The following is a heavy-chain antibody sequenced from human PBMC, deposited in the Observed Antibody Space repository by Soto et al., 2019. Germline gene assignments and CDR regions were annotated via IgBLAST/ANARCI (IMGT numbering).Heavy chain of an antibody. CDR3: TRVARYYYGSGSAARHYYYGMDV. CDR1: GFTFGDYA. CDR2: IRSKAYGGTT. Sequence: AGGSLRLSCTASGFTFGDYAMSWVRQAPGKGLEWVGFIRSKAYGGTTEYAASVKGRFTISRDDSKSIAYLQMNSLKTEDTAVYYCTRVARYYYGSGSAARHYYYGMDVWGQGTTVTVSS. J-gene: IGHJ6*02. D-gene: IGHD3-10*01. V-gene: IGHV3-49*04.